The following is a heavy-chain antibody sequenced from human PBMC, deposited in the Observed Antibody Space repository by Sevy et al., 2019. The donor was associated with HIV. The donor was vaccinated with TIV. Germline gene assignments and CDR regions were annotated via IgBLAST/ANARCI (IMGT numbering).Heavy chain of an antibody. D-gene: IGHD2-15*01. Sequence: GGSLRLSCAASGFTIRTYNMNGVRQAPRKGLEWVSSISSSSTYIYYADSVKGRFTISRDNAKNSLYLQMSSLRAEDTAVYYCARDLVIPATTDYFYYGMDVWGQGTTVTVSS. CDR3: ARDLVIPATTDYFYYGMDV. J-gene: IGHJ6*02. V-gene: IGHV3-21*01. CDR1: GFTIRTYN. CDR2: ISSSSTYI.